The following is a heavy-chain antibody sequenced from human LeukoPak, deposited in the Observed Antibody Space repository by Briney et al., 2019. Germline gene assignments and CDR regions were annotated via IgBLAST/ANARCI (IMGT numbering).Heavy chain of an antibody. CDR3: ARGSLLRYFDWLFSDY. D-gene: IGHD3-9*01. CDR2: INPNSGGT. Sequence: GASVKVSCKASGYTFTGYYMHWVRQAPGQGLEWMGWINPNSGGTNYAQKFQGRVTMTRDTSISTAYMELSRLRSDDTAVYYCARGSLLRYFDWLFSDYRGQGTLVTVSS. CDR1: GYTFTGYY. J-gene: IGHJ4*02. V-gene: IGHV1-2*02.